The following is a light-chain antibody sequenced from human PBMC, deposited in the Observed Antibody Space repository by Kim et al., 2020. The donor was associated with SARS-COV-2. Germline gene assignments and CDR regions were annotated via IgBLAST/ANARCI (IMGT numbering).Light chain of an antibody. J-gene: IGLJ2*01. Sequence: SVSPGQTASSPCSGEDLDEKYVAWYQQRPGQSPVLVIYRDSERPSGIPERFSGSNSGNTATLTISGTQAIDEAAYYCQAWDSGAMIFGGGTQLTVL. CDR2: RDS. V-gene: IGLV3-1*01. CDR1: DLDEKY. CDR3: QAWDSGAMI.